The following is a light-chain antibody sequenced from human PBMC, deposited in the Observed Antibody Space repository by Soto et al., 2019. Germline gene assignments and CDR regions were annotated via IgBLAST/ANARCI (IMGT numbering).Light chain of an antibody. V-gene: IGKV1-27*01. Sequence: DIQMTQSPSSLSASVGDRVTITCRASQGVSNYLAWYQQKPGKVPKLLIYAASTLQSGVPSGFSGSGSGTDFTLTISSLQTEDLANYYCQKYNRAQWTFGQGTKVEIK. CDR3: QKYNRAQWT. J-gene: IGKJ1*01. CDR2: AAS. CDR1: QGVSNY.